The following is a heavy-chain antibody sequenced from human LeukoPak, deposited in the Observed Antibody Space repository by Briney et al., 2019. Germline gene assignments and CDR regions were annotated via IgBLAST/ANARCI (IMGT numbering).Heavy chain of an antibody. D-gene: IGHD6-13*01. CDR3: ARFVGSSWLAFDI. J-gene: IGHJ3*02. CDR2: IYTSGSI. CDR1: GGSISSYY. V-gene: IGHV4-4*07. Sequence: SETLSLTCTVSGGSISSYYWSWIRQPAGKGLEWIGRIYTSGSITYNPSLKSRVSMSVDTSKNQFSLKLSSVTAADTAVYYCARFVGSSWLAFDIWGQGTMVTVSS.